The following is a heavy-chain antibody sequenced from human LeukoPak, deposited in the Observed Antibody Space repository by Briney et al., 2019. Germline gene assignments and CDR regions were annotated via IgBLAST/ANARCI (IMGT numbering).Heavy chain of an antibody. V-gene: IGHV3-7*01. J-gene: IGHJ1*01. D-gene: IGHD3-10*02. CDR1: GFSFSTTW. CDR2: IKYDGSEK. CDR3: AMYSSANVREFQG. Sequence: GGSLRLSCAASGFSFSTTWMTWVRQAPGKGLEWVANIKYDGSEKYYADSLKGRFTLSRDNARNSLYLQMNSLRAEDTAVYYCAMYSSANVREFQGWGQGTLVTVSS.